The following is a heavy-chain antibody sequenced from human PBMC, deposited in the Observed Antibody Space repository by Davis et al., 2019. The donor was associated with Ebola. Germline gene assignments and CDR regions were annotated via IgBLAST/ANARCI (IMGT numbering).Heavy chain of an antibody. CDR2: INHSGST. D-gene: IGHD2-2*01. V-gene: IGHV4-34*01. CDR1: GGSFSGYY. CDR3: ARGRGGCSSTSCHHNWFDP. J-gene: IGHJ5*02. Sequence: SQTLSLTCAVYGGSFSGYYWSWIRQPPGKGLEWIGEINHSGSTNYNPSLKSRVTISVDTSKNQFSLKLSSVTAADTAVYYCARGRGGCSSTSCHHNWFDPWGQGTLVTVSS.